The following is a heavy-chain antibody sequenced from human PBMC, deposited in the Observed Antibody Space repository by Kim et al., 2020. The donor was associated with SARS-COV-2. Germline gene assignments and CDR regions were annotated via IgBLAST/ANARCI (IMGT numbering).Heavy chain of an antibody. J-gene: IGHJ4*02. CDR3: ARGGGGSWQEEDYFDY. Sequence: SETLSLTCTVSGGSISSGGYYWSWIRQHPGKGLEWIGYIYYSGRTYYNPSLKSRVTISVDTSKNQFSLKLSSVTAADTAVYYCARGGGGSWQEEDYFDYWGQGTLVTVSS. D-gene: IGHD6-13*01. CDR1: GGSISSGGYY. CDR2: IYYSGRT. V-gene: IGHV4-31*03.